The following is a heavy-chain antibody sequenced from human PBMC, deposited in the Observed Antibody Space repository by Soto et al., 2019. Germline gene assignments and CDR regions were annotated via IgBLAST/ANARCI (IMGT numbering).Heavy chain of an antibody. Sequence: PGGSLRLSCAASGFTVSSNYMSWVRQAPGKGLEWVSVIYSGGSTYYADSVKGRFTISRHNSKNTLYLQMNSLRAEDTAVYYCARDLSGYLGNYYYYYMDVWGKGTTVTVSS. CDR1: GFTVSSNY. D-gene: IGHD3-3*01. J-gene: IGHJ6*03. V-gene: IGHV3-53*04. CDR3: ARDLSGYLGNYYYYYMDV. CDR2: IYSGGST.